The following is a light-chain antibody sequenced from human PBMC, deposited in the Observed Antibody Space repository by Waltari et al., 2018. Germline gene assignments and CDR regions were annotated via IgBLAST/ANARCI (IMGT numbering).Light chain of an antibody. CDR3: QQYDISPLT. V-gene: IGKV3-20*01. Sequence: EIVLTQSPGTLSLSPGERATLSCSASQNVRTTYLAWCQQKPGQAPTPLIYGASSRATGIPDRFSGSGSGTDFSLTISSLEPEDFAVYYCQQYDISPLTFGGGTKVEIK. J-gene: IGKJ4*01. CDR2: GAS. CDR1: QNVRTTY.